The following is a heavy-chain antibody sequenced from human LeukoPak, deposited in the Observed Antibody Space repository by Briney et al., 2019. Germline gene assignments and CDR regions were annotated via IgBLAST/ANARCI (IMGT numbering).Heavy chain of an antibody. Sequence: GGSLRLSCAASGFTFSSYAMSWVRQAPGKGLEWVSAISGSGGSTYYADSVKGRFTISRDNSKNTLYLQMNSLRAEDTAVYYCASGEYYYDSSGSESFDYWGQGTLVTVSS. CDR1: GFTFSSYA. CDR2: ISGSGGST. D-gene: IGHD3-22*01. J-gene: IGHJ4*02. V-gene: IGHV3-23*01. CDR3: ASGEYYYDSSGSESFDY.